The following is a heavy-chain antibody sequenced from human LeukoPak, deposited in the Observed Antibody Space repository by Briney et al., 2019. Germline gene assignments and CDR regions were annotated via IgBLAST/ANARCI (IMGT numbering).Heavy chain of an antibody. CDR1: GGSISTYY. D-gene: IGHD5-12*01. Sequence: SETLSLTCTVSGGSISTYYWSWIRQPPGKGLEWIAYPYYSESTKSNPSLKSRVTTSVDMSKNQFSLKLSSVTAADTAVYYCARGPGGKYSGYDWDYWGQGILGTVSS. CDR2: PYYSEST. CDR3: ARGPGGKYSGYDWDY. J-gene: IGHJ4*02. V-gene: IGHV4-59*01.